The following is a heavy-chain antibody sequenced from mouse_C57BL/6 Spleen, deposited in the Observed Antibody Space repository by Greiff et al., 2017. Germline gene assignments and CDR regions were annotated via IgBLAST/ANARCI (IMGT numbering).Heavy chain of an antibody. J-gene: IGHJ2*01. CDR1: GYSITSGYY. CDR3: ARGDYYGSSYDYFDY. D-gene: IGHD1-1*01. Sequence: ESGPGLVKPSQSLSLTCSVTGYSITSGYYWNWIRQFPGNKLEWMGYISYDGSNNYNPSLKNRISITRDPSKNQFFLKLNSVTTEDTATYYCARGDYYGSSYDYFDYWGQGTTLTVSS. CDR2: ISYDGSN. V-gene: IGHV3-6*01.